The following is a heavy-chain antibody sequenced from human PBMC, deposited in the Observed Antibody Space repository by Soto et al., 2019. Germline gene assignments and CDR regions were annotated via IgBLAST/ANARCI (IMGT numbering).Heavy chain of an antibody. CDR2: IIPIFGTA. J-gene: IGHJ5*02. CDR3: ARASPCSSTSCYRGWFDP. Sequence: ASVKVSCKASGGTFSSYAISWVRQAPGQGLEWMGGIIPIFGTANYAQKFQGRVTITADESTSTAYMELSSLRSEDTAVYYCARASPCSSTSCYRGWFDPWGQGTLVTVSS. CDR1: GGTFSSYA. D-gene: IGHD2-2*02. V-gene: IGHV1-69*13.